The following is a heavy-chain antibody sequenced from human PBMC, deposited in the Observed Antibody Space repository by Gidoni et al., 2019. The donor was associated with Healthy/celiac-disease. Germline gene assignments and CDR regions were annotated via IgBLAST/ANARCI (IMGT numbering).Heavy chain of an antibody. V-gene: IGHV3-7*03. CDR3: ARAPVAETWDY. D-gene: IGHD6-19*01. Sequence: EVQLVESGGGLVQPGGSLRLPCAASGFTFSSYWMSWVRQAPGKGLEWVANIKQDGSEKYYVDSVKGRFTISRDNAKNSLYLQMNSLRAEDTAVYYCARAPVAETWDYWGQGTLVTVSS. CDR1: GFTFSSYW. CDR2: IKQDGSEK. J-gene: IGHJ4*02.